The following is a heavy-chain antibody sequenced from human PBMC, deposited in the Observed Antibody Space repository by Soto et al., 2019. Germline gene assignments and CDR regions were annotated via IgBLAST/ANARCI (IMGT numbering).Heavy chain of an antibody. V-gene: IGHV3-7*01. J-gene: IGHJ4*02. Sequence: GGSLRLSCAASGFTFSDYYMSWIRQAPGKGLEWVANINPDGGEKYYADSVEGRFTISRDNAKNSLYLQMNNLRAEDTAVYYCARQKRADYWGQGTLVTVSS. CDR3: ARQKRADY. CDR2: INPDGGEK. CDR1: GFTFSDYY.